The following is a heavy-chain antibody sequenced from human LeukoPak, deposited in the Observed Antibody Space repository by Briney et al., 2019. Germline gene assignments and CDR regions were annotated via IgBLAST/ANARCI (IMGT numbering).Heavy chain of an antibody. V-gene: IGHV3-7*01. D-gene: IGHD1-26*01. CDR1: GFTFSNYW. J-gene: IGHJ4*02. CDR2: IKQDGSEK. Sequence: SGGSLRLSCAASGFTFSNYWMSWVRQTPGKGLEWVANIKQDGSEKYYVDSVKGRFTISRDNAKNSLYLQMNSLGAEDTAVYYCARDKIVGATHFDYWGQGTLVTVSS. CDR3: ARDKIVGATHFDY.